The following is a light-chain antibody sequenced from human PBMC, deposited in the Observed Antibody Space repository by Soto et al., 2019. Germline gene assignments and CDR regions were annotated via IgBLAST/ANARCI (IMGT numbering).Light chain of an antibody. CDR3: QQRSNWQGST. CDR1: QSVSSY. Sequence: EIVVTQSPATLSLSPGERATLSCRASQSVSSYLAWYQQKPGQAPRLLIYDASNRATGIPARFSGSESGTDFTITISSLEPEDFAVYYWQQRSNWQGSTFGGGTKVEIK. J-gene: IGKJ4*01. V-gene: IGKV3-11*01. CDR2: DAS.